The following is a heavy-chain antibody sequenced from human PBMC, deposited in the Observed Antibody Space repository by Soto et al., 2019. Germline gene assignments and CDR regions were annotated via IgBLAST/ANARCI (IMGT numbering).Heavy chain of an antibody. CDR2: VHDSWGA. J-gene: IGHJ6*02. CDR3: VRQGYGPLRGLVDV. CDR1: NASISSRKW. Sequence: PSXTLSLTCTVSNASISSRKWWTWVRQTPGKAMEWIGYVHDSWGAAYNPSLRSRVAISLDTSKSQFSLSLTSVSATDTAMYYCVRQGYGPLRGLVDVWGQGTTVTVSS. D-gene: IGHD5-12*01. V-gene: IGHV4-4*02.